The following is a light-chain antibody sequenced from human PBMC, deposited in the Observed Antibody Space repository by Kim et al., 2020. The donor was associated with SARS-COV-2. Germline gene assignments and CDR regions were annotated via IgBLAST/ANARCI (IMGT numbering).Light chain of an antibody. V-gene: IGKV1-39*01. CDR1: QSIGTY. CDR2: SAS. CDR3: RQSHTTSLLS. J-gene: IGKJ4*01. Sequence: VGDRVTIACRASQSIGTYLNWYQQNQGKAPSHLIYSASSLQSGVASRFSGSGSGTDATLPISNVQPDDFATYYCRQSHTTSLLSFGGGTKVDIK.